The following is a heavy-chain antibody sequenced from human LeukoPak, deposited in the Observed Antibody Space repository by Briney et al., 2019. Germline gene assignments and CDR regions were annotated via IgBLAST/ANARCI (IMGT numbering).Heavy chain of an antibody. Sequence: ASVKVSCTASDYTFTRYSISWVRQAPGHELEWMGWISAYNGNINYAQKLQGRVTMTTDTSTSTAYMELRSLRSDDTAVYYCARVGHGRFDPWGQGTLVTVSS. J-gene: IGHJ5*02. V-gene: IGHV1-18*01. CDR2: ISAYNGNI. CDR1: DYTFTRYS. CDR3: ARVGHGRFDP.